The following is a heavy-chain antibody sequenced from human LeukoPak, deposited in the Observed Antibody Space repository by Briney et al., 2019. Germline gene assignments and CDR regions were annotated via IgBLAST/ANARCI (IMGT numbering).Heavy chain of an antibody. CDR3: ARDRSTTSKFFDP. D-gene: IGHD1-1*01. CDR1: GFTFSSYG. V-gene: IGHV3-30*03. J-gene: IGHJ5*02. Sequence: PGGSLRLSCAASGFTFSSYGMHWVRQAPGKGLEWVAFISFNGNEKKYGGSVKGRFTISRDNSNNMLYLQMTGLRFDDTAVYYCARDRSTTSKFFDPWGQGTLVTVSS. CDR2: ISFNGNEK.